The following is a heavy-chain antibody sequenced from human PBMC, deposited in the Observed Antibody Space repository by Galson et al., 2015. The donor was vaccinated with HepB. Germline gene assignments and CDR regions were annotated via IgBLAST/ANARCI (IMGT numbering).Heavy chain of an antibody. CDR1: GFTFSSYG. Sequence: SLRLSCAASGFTFSSYGMHWVRQAPGKGLEWVAVISYDGSNKYYADSVKGRFTISRDNSKNTLYLQMNSLRAEDTAVYYCAKDPAAGSDYYYYMDVWGKGTTVTVSS. J-gene: IGHJ6*03. V-gene: IGHV3-30*18. CDR3: AKDPAAGSDYYYYMDV. CDR2: ISYDGSNK. D-gene: IGHD6-13*01.